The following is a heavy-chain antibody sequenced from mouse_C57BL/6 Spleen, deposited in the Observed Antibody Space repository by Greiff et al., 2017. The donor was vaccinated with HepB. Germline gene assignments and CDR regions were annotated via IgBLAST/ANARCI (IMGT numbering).Heavy chain of an antibody. CDR3: TKGGSGGFAY. V-gene: IGHV14-1*01. D-gene: IGHD3-2*02. CDR1: GFNIKDYY. Sequence: EVQLQQSGAELVRPGASVKLSCTASGFNIKDYYMHWVKQRPEQGLEWIGRIDPEDGDTEYAPKFQGKATMTADTSSNTAYLQLRSLTSEDTAVYYCTKGGSGGFAYWGQGTLVTVSA. CDR2: IDPEDGDT. J-gene: IGHJ3*01.